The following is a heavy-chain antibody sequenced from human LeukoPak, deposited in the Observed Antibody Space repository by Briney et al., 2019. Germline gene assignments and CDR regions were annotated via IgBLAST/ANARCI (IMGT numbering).Heavy chain of an antibody. CDR1: GFTFSSYA. D-gene: IGHD6-19*01. Sequence: PGGSLRLSCAASGFTFSSYAMSWVRQAPGKGLEWASAISGSGGSTYYADSVKGRFTISRDNSKNTLYLQMNSLRAEDTAVYYCAGSSGWSVGGYYFDYWGQGTLVTVSS. J-gene: IGHJ4*02. CDR2: ISGSGGST. V-gene: IGHV3-23*01. CDR3: AGSSGWSVGGYYFDY.